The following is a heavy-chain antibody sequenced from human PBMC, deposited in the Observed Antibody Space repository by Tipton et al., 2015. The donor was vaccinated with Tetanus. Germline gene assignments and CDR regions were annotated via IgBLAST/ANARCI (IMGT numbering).Heavy chain of an antibody. CDR2: IYSSGTT. D-gene: IGHD3-22*01. Sequence: TLSLTCTVSGVSMIDSYWNWIRQPAGKGLEWIGRIYSSGTTNYDPSLRGRVTMSIDTSKNRFSLKLDSVTAADTAMFYCARVYFYDSGGYYRTPGFDSWGQGTLVTVSS. J-gene: IGHJ4*02. CDR1: GVSMIDSY. CDR3: ARVYFYDSGGYYRTPGFDS. V-gene: IGHV4-4*07.